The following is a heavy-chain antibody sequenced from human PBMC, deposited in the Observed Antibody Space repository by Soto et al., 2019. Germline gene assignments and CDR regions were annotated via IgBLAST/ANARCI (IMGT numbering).Heavy chain of an antibody. CDR3: VRTSLVVAAATREDY. J-gene: IGHJ4*02. D-gene: IGHD2-15*01. CDR2: INSDGSST. V-gene: IGHV3-74*01. CDR1: GFTFSSYW. Sequence: EVQLVESGGGLVQPGGSLRLSCAASGFTFSSYWMHWVRQAPGKGLVWVSRINSDGSSTSYADSVKGRFTISRDNAQNTLYLEMNSLRVEDTAVYYCVRTSLVVAAATREDYWGQGTLVTVSS.